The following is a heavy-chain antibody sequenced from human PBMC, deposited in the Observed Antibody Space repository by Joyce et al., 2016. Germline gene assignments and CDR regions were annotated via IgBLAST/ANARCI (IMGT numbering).Heavy chain of an antibody. V-gene: IGHV4-34*01. CDR3: ARGNWELIRGYYYYGMDV. CDR2: INHSGRT. J-gene: IGHJ6*02. D-gene: IGHD1-26*01. Sequence: QVQLQQWGAGLLKPSETLSLTCAVYGGSFSVYYWSWIRQPPGKGLEWIGEINHSGRTNYNPYLKSRVTISVDTSKNQFSLKLSSVTAADTAVYYCARGNWELIRGYYYYGMDVWGQGTTVTVSS. CDR1: GGSFSVYY.